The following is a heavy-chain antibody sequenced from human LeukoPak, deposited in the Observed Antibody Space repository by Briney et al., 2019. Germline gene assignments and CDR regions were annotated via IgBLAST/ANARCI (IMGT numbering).Heavy chain of an antibody. CDR3: ARNYGSGSYNWFDP. V-gene: IGHV1-2*02. Sequence: ASVKVSCKASGYAFTPYYIHWVRQAPGQGLEWMGWINPKSGGTNYTQKFQGRVTMTRDTSISTVYMELSRLRSDDTAVYYCARNYGSGSYNWFDPWGQGTLVTVSS. D-gene: IGHD3-10*01. CDR2: INPKSGGT. J-gene: IGHJ5*02. CDR1: GYAFTPYY.